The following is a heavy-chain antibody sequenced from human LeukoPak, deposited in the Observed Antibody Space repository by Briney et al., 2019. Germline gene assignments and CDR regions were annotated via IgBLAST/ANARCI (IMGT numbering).Heavy chain of an antibody. J-gene: IGHJ4*02. D-gene: IGHD1-26*01. V-gene: IGHV3-7*01. Sequence: GGSLRLSRAPSGVTPSAYLMTWVRQAPGKGGEWVSNINGDGSIRDYVHSVRGLFSIFRDTAKEALYLQMNSLSVDDAAIYYCARDPIVGDTGGGDYWGQGTLVTVSS. CDR2: INGDGSIR. CDR3: ARDPIVGDTGGGDY. CDR1: GVTPSAYL.